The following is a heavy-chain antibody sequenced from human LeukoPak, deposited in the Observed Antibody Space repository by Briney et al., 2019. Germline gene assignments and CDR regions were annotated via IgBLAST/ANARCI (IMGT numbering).Heavy chain of an antibody. D-gene: IGHD2-2*01. CDR2: ISISSSYI. V-gene: IGHV3-21*01. CDR1: GFTFSSYG. J-gene: IGHJ3*02. Sequence: GGSLRLSCAASGFTFSSYGMNWVRQAPGKGLEWVSSISISSSYIYYADSVKGRFTISRDNAKNSLYLQMNSLRAEDTAVYYCARELGVVPAAIRESGVAFDIWGQGTMVTVSS. CDR3: ARELGVVPAAIRESGVAFDI.